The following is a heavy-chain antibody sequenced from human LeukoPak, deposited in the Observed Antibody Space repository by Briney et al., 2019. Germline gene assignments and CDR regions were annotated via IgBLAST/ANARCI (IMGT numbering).Heavy chain of an antibody. CDR2: IIPIFGIA. CDR1: GCTFSSYA. D-gene: IGHD3-22*01. V-gene: IGHV1-69*04. J-gene: IGHJ4*02. Sequence: SVKVSCKASGCTFSSYAISWVRQAPGQGLEWMGRIIPIFGIANYAQKFQGRVTITADKSTSTAYMELSSLRSEDTAVYYCASAPSGYDSSGYYPEFDYWGQGSLVTVSS. CDR3: ASAPSGYDSSGYYPEFDY.